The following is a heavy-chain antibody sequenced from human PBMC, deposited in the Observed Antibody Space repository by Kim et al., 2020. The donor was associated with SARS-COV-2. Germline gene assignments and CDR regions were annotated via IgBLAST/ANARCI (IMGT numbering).Heavy chain of an antibody. CDR1: GYTFTGDY. V-gene: IGHV1-2*02. Sequence: ASVKVSCKASGYTFTGDYMHWVRQAPGQGLEWMGWINPNSGGTNYAQKCQGRVTMTRDTSISTAYMELSRLRSDDTAVYYCARSRFLEWFDYWGQGTLVTVSS. D-gene: IGHD3-3*01. CDR2: INPNSGGT. J-gene: IGHJ4*02. CDR3: ARSRFLEWFDY.